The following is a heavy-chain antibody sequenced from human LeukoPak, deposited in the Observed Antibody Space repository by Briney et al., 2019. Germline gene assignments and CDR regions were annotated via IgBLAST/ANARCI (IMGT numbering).Heavy chain of an antibody. CDR1: GFSVSNY. CDR2: IYSNGNT. CDR3: ARGPSGYHNT. Sequence: PGGSLRLSCEASGFSVSNYMSWVRQAPGKGLEWVSVIYSNGNTYYADSVKGRFTISRDNSKNTLYLQMNSLRAEDTAVYYCARGPSGYHNTGGQGTLVTVSS. J-gene: IGHJ4*02. V-gene: IGHV3-53*01. D-gene: IGHD5-12*01.